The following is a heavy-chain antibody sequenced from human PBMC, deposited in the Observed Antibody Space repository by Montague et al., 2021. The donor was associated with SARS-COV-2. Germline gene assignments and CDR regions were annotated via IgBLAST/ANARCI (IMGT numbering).Heavy chain of an antibody. Sequence: SETLSLTCTVSGGSISSSSYYWGRICQPPGKGLVWIGSHCYSGSTYYNPSLKSRVTISVDTSKNQFSLKLSSVTAADTAVYYCARHDRQWLRLYPYYCDYWGQGTLVTVSS. CDR1: GGSISSSSYY. CDR3: ARHDRQWLRLYPYYCDY. D-gene: IGHD5-12*01. V-gene: IGHV4-39*01. CDR2: HCYSGST. J-gene: IGHJ4*02.